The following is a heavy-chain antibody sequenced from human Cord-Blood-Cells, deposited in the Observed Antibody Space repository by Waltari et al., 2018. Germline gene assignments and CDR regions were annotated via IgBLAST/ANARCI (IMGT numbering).Heavy chain of an antibody. Sequence: EVQLVESGGGLVQPGGSLRLSCAASGFTFSSYDMHWVRQATGKGLEWVAAIATAGDTYYPGSVKGRFTISRENAKNSVYLQMNSLRAGDTAVYYCARASTRGYSGYDYWGQGTLVTVSS. CDR3: ARASTRGYSGYDY. D-gene: IGHD5-12*01. CDR1: GFTFSSYD. CDR2: IATAGDT. J-gene: IGHJ4*02. V-gene: IGHV3-13*01.